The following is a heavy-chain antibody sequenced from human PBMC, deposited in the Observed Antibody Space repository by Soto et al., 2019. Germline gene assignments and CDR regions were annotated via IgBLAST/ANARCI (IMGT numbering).Heavy chain of an antibody. CDR1: GFTFSGSA. CDR2: IRSKANSYAT. D-gene: IGHD2-21*02. V-gene: IGHV3-73*01. J-gene: IGHJ4*02. Sequence: EVQLVESGGGLVQPGGSLKLSCAASGFTFSGSAMHWVRQASGKGLEWVGRIRSKANSYATAYAASVKGRFTISRDDSKXXAYLQMNSLKTEDTAVYYCTRLGPAQNVVVTASSYWGQGTLVTVSS. CDR3: TRLGPAQNVVVTASSY.